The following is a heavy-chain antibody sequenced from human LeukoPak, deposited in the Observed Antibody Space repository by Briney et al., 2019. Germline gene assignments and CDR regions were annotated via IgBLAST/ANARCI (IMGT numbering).Heavy chain of an antibody. CDR2: IYYSGST. D-gene: IGHD3-22*01. Sequence: SETLSLTCTVSGGSISSSSYYWGWIRQPPGKGLEWIGSIYYSGSTYYNPSLKSRVTISVDKSKNQFSLKLSSVTAADTAVYYCARGRETYYYDSSGYVYYFDYWGQGTLVTVSS. V-gene: IGHV4-39*07. J-gene: IGHJ4*02. CDR3: ARGRETYYYDSSGYVYYFDY. CDR1: GGSISSSSYY.